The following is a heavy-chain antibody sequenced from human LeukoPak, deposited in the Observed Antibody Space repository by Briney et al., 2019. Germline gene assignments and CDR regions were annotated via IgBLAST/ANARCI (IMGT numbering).Heavy chain of an antibody. J-gene: IGHJ4*02. D-gene: IGHD5-24*01. CDR3: AKAPDGHLTYLFDY. CDR2: ISWNSGSI. Sequence: PGGSLRLSCAASAFTFDDYAMHWVRQAPGKGLEWVSGISWNSGSIGYADSVKGRFTISRDNAKNSLYLQMNSLRAEDTALYYCAKAPDGHLTYLFDYWGQGTLVTVSS. V-gene: IGHV3-9*01. CDR1: AFTFDDYA.